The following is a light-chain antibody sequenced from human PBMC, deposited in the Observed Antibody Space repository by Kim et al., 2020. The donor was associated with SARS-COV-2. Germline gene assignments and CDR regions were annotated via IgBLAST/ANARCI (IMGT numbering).Light chain of an antibody. CDR1: QSISYYY. Sequence: LSAGGSAPPSSSASQSISYYYLARYQQGPGQGPMLLVYCTCNSDTGVPVRVSGSGSGTDFTLTISRLEAVAVAVYYWHKYCGSLTFGEGTKVDIK. V-gene: IGKV3-20*01. J-gene: IGKJ4*01. CDR2: CTC. CDR3: HKYCGSLT.